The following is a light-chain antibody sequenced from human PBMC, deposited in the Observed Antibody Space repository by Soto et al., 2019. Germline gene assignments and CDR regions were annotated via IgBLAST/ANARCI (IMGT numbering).Light chain of an antibody. Sequence: QSALTQPASVSGSPGQSITISCTGTRSDVGGYNYVSWYQQYPGKAPKLMIYEVSNRPSGVSNRFSGSKSGNTASLTISGLQAEDEGDYYCTSYTSSSTDVFGTGTELTVL. J-gene: IGLJ1*01. CDR1: RSDVGGYNY. CDR2: EVS. V-gene: IGLV2-14*01. CDR3: TSYTSSSTDV.